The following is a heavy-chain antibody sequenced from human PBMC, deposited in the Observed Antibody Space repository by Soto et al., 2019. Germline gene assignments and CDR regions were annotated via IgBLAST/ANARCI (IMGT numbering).Heavy chain of an antibody. Sequence: EVQLLESGGALVQPGGSLRLSCAASGFTFSSHAMRWVRQAPGKGLEWVSSVSASGDRTYYADSVKGRFTISRDNAKNTVSLPMNCLRAEDTALYYCAQKSGSYAYFEDWGQGTLVTVSS. CDR3: AQKSGSYAYFED. CDR1: GFTFSSHA. V-gene: IGHV3-23*01. D-gene: IGHD3-16*01. CDR2: VSASGDRT. J-gene: IGHJ4*02.